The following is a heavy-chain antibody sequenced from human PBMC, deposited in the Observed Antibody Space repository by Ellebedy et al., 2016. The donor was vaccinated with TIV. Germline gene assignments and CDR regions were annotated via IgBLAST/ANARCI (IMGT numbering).Heavy chain of an antibody. V-gene: IGHV3-11*01. CDR3: ARDPLGLRFLPGDPP. CDR2: TTSSGVTI. J-gene: IGHJ5*02. D-gene: IGHD1-14*01. CDR1: GFSLNDYY. Sequence: GESLKISXTASGFSLNDYYMSWIRQAPGKGLELVSYTTSSGVTIYYADSVKGRFIISRDTAKESLYLQMSSLRAEDTAIYYCARDPLGLRFLPGDPPWGQGSLVTVSS.